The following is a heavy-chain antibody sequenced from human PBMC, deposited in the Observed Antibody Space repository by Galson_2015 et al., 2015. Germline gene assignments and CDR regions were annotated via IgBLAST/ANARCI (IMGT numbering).Heavy chain of an antibody. CDR3: ARRDIGSYYSLDY. J-gene: IGHJ4*02. Sequence: SLRLSCAASGFTFSTYSMNWVRQAPGKGLEWVSYISRSSDTIYYADSVKGRFTISRDSARNSLYLQMNSLRDEDTAVYFCARRDIGSYYSLDYSGQGTLVTVSS. CDR1: GFTFSTYS. D-gene: IGHD1-26*01. V-gene: IGHV3-48*02. CDR2: ISRSSDTI.